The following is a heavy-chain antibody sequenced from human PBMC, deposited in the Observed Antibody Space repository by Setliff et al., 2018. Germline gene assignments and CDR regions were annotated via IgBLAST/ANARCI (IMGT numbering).Heavy chain of an antibody. CDR3: VRGEMFSTSPRAD. CDR2: INPSGGYA. J-gene: IGHJ4*02. Sequence: ASVKVSCKASGYTFTTYYMHWVRQAPGQGLEWMGIINPSGGYANYAQKFQGRVTMTRDTSTSTVYMELSSLRVEDTAVYYCVRGEMFSTSPRADWGQGTQVTVSS. CDR1: GYTFTTYY. D-gene: IGHD2-2*01. V-gene: IGHV1-46*01.